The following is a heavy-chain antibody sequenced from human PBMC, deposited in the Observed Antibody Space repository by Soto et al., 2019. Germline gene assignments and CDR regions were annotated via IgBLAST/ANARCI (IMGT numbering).Heavy chain of an antibody. CDR1: GFTFSSYA. CDR3: ARDRSPYYYDSSGYYYLRDAFDI. Sequence: GGSLRLSCAASGFTFSSYAMHWVRQAPGKGLEWVAVISYDGSNKYYADSVKGRFTISRDNSKNTLYLQMNSLRAEDTAVYYCARDRSPYYYDSSGYYYLRDAFDIWGQGTMVTVSS. J-gene: IGHJ3*02. CDR2: ISYDGSNK. V-gene: IGHV3-30*04. D-gene: IGHD3-22*01.